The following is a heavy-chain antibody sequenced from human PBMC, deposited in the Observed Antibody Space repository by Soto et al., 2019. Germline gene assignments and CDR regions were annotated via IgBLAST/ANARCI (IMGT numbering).Heavy chain of an antibody. J-gene: IGHJ3*02. CDR2: IIANNGKT. D-gene: IGHD2-2*01. CDR3: ARYCSSTSCSYPLGAFDI. Sequence: GASVKVSCKASGGTFSSYAISWVRQAPGQGLEWMGWIIANNGKTNYAQNLQGRVTMTTDKSTSTAYMELRSLRSDDTAVYFCARYCSSTSCSYPLGAFDIWGQGTMVTVSS. CDR1: GGTFSSYA. V-gene: IGHV1-18*01.